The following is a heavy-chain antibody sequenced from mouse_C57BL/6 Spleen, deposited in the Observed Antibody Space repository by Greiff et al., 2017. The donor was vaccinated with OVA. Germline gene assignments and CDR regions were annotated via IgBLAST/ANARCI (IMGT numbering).Heavy chain of an antibody. CDR3: ARYYDGYYVNAMDY. CDR1: GFTFSDYG. D-gene: IGHD2-3*01. V-gene: IGHV5-17*01. Sequence: EVQLKESGGGLVKPGGSLKLSCAASGFTFSDYGMHWVRQAPEKGLEWVAYISSGSSTIYYADTVKGRFTISRDNAKNTLFLQMTSLRSEDTAMYYCARYYDGYYVNAMDYWGQGTSVTVSS. CDR2: ISSGSSTI. J-gene: IGHJ4*01.